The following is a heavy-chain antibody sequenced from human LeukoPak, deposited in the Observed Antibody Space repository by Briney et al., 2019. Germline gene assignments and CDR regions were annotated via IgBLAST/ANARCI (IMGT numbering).Heavy chain of an antibody. CDR1: GASLSSYY. CDR2: VSDTGKT. D-gene: IGHD3-22*01. CDR3: ATGYYEPFAT. J-gene: IGHJ5*02. Sequence: PSETLSLTCSVSGASLSSYYWDWLRQSPGKRLECIGYVSDTGKTDSNPSLKSRVTISLDMSKKQFSLRLRSVTAADSAVYYCATGYYEPFATWGPGILVTVSS. V-gene: IGHV4-59*01.